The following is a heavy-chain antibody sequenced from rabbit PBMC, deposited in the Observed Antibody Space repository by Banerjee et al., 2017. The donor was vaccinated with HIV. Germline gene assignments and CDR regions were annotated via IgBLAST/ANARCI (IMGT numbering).Heavy chain of an antibody. J-gene: IGHJ4*01. CDR1: GIDFSSDYY. CDR2: IYADGSGSA. CDR3: VRFASSSGYLAYYFNL. Sequence: QQQLGESGGDLVKPEGSLTLTCKASGIDFSSDYYMCWVRTAPGKGLEWIACIYADGSGSAYYASWAKGRFSISETSSTTVDLQMTSLTAADTATYFCVRFASSSGYLAYYFNLWGPGTLVTVS. V-gene: IGHV1S45*01. D-gene: IGHD1-1*01.